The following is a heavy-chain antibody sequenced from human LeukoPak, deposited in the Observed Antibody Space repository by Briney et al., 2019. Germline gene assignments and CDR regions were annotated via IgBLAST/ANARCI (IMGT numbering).Heavy chain of an antibody. CDR2: ISGSGGST. CDR1: GFTFSSYA. V-gene: IGHV3-23*01. J-gene: IGHJ6*03. Sequence: PGGSLRLSCAASGFTFSSYAMSWVRQAPGKGLEWVSAISGSGGSTYYADSVKGRFTISRDNSKNTLYLQMNSLRAEDTAVYYCAKDPDYGGNPGYCYYYMTSGAKGPRSPSP. CDR3: AKDPDYGGNPGYCYYYMTS. D-gene: IGHD4-23*01.